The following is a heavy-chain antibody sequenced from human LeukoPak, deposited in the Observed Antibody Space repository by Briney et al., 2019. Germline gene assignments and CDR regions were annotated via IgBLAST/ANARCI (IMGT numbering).Heavy chain of an antibody. V-gene: IGHV4-39*01. Sequence: PSETLSLTCTVSGGSISSSSYYWGWIRQPPGKGLEWIGSIYYSGSTYYNPSLKSRVTISVDTSKNQFSLKLSSVTAADTAVYYCARRVLARGKYYFDYWGQGTLVTVSS. CDR2: IYYSGST. CDR3: ARRVLARGKYYFDY. J-gene: IGHJ4*02. CDR1: GGSISSSSYY. D-gene: IGHD3-16*01.